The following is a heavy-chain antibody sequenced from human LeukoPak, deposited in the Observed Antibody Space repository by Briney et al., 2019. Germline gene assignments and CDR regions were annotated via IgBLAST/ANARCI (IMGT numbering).Heavy chain of an antibody. V-gene: IGHV3-20*04. D-gene: IGHD3-22*01. CDR2: INWNGGST. CDR1: GFTFSDYY. CDR3: ARHHYYDSSGYYGGTYYYYYMDV. Sequence: GGSLRLSCAASGFTFSDYYMSWIRQAPGKGLEWVSGINWNGGSTGYADSVKGRFTISRDNAKNSLYLQMNSLRAEDTALYYCARHHYYDSSGYYGGTYYYYYMDVWGKGTTVTVSS. J-gene: IGHJ6*03.